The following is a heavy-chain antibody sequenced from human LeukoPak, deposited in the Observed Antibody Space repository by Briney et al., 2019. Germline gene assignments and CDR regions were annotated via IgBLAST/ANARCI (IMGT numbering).Heavy chain of an antibody. J-gene: IGHJ4*02. D-gene: IGHD4-17*01. CDR2: IYYSGST. CDR1: GGSISSYY. CDR3: ARHANGDYVAFDY. V-gene: IGHV4-59*08. Sequence: PSETLSLTCTVSGGSISSYYWSWIRQPPGKGLEWIGYIYYSGSTNYNPSLKSRVTISVDTSKNQFSLKLSSVTAADTAVYYCARHANGDYVAFDYWGQGTLVTVSS.